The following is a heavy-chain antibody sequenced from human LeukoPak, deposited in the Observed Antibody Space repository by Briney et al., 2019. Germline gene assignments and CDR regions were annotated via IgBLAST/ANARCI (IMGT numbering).Heavy chain of an antibody. J-gene: IGHJ3*02. D-gene: IGHD3-22*01. CDR2: VDPEDGET. Sequence: ASVKVSCKVSGDTFTDYYMHWGQQAPGKGGEWMGLVDPEDGETIYAEKFQGRVTITADTSTDTAYMALSSLRSEDTAVYYCATAQPTYYYDSSGVAFDIWGQGTMVTVSS. V-gene: IGHV1-69-2*01. CDR1: GDTFTDYY. CDR3: ATAQPTYYYDSSGVAFDI.